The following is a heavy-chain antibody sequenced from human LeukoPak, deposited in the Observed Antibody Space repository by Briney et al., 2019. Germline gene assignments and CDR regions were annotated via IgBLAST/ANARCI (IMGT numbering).Heavy chain of an antibody. V-gene: IGHV3-23*01. Sequence: PGGSLRLSCAASGSTFTNYAMSWVRQAPGKGLEWVSSISGSGGSTHYADSVKGRFTFSRDNSKNTLYLQMNGLRAEDTAVYYCAREDPYLTWGQGTLVTVSS. CDR1: GSTFTNYA. CDR3: AREDPYLT. CDR2: ISGSGGST. D-gene: IGHD3-16*01. J-gene: IGHJ5*02.